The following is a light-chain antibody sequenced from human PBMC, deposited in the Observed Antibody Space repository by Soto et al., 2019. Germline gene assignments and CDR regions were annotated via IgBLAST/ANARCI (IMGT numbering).Light chain of an antibody. J-gene: IGLJ1*01. CDR2: SNN. V-gene: IGLV1-47*02. CDR3: CSYTRTSNHYF. Sequence: QSVLTQPPSASGTPGQRVAISCSGSSSNIGFNYVYWYQQLPGTAPKLLIYSNNQRPSGVPDRFSGSKSGNTASLTISGLQAEDEADYYCCSYTRTSNHYFFGSGTKLTVL. CDR1: SSNIGFNY.